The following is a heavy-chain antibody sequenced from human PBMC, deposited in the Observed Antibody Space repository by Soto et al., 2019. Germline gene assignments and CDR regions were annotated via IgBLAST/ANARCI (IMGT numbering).Heavy chain of an antibody. CDR1: GGTFRSYA. CDR2: IIPIFGTA. V-gene: IGHV1-69*13. D-gene: IGHD6-6*01. CDR3: ARVHGSSDRVFDY. J-gene: IGHJ4*02. Sequence: GASVKVSCKASGGTFRSYAISWVRQAPGQGLEWMGGIIPIFGTANYAQKFQGRVTITADESTSTAYMELSSLRSEDTAVYYCARVHGSSDRVFDYWGQGTLVTVSS.